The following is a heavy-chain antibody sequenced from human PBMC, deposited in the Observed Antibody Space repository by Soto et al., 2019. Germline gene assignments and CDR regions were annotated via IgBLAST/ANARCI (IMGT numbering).Heavy chain of an antibody. V-gene: IGHV3-7*01. CDR2: MNQDGSET. Sequence: EVQLVESGGGLVQPGGSLKLSCAASGFTFSSYLMSWVRQAPGKGLEWVANMNQDGSETYYVDSVRGRFTISRDNAENSLYLQMNSLRAEDTAVYYCARGRSLFWCGEPRGQGTLVTVSP. J-gene: IGHJ4*02. D-gene: IGHD3-10*01. CDR3: ARGRSLFWCGEP. CDR1: GFTFSSYL.